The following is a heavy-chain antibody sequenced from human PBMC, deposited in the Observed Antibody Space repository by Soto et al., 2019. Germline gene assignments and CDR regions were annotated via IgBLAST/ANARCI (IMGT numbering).Heavy chain of an antibody. V-gene: IGHV4-39*01. CDR3: ARQPYDSRGYYYGT. CDR1: GGSIGSSTYY. CDR2: MYSSGST. D-gene: IGHD3-22*01. Sequence: QLRLQESGPGLVKPSETLSLTCTVSGGSIGSSTYYWGWIRQPPGKGLEWIGSMYSSGSTYYNPSLKSRVTVSVDTSKNHFSLKLSSVTAADTAVYYCARQPYDSRGYYYGTWGQGTLVTVSS. J-gene: IGHJ5*02.